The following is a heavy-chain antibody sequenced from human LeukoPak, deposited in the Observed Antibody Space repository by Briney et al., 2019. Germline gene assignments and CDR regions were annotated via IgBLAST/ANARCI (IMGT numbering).Heavy chain of an antibody. D-gene: IGHD3-10*01. Sequence: PSETLSLTCSVSGHSINNNYHWGWIRQPPGKGLEWIGSLHHTGNTYYNPSLKSRVIISADTSNNQFSLRLTSATAADTAVYYCARAYYYGSGSYYIPYYYYYMDVWGKGTTVTVSS. CDR3: ARAYYYGSGSYYIPYYYYYMDV. J-gene: IGHJ6*03. V-gene: IGHV4-38-2*02. CDR1: GHSINNNYH. CDR2: LHHTGNT.